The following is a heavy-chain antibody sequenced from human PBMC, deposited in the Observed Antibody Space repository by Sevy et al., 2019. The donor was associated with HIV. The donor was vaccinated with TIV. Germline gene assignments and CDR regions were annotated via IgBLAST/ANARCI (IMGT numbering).Heavy chain of an antibody. CDR3: ARVVVQWLPTDYFDY. CDR2: ISAYNGKT. Sequence: ASVKVSCKASGYTFTSYGISWVRQAPGQGLEWMGWISAYNGKTNYAQKLQGRVTMTTDTSTSTAYMELRSLRSDDTAVYYCARVVVQWLPTDYFDYWGQGTLVTVSS. J-gene: IGHJ4*02. V-gene: IGHV1-18*01. CDR1: GYTFTSYG. D-gene: IGHD3-22*01.